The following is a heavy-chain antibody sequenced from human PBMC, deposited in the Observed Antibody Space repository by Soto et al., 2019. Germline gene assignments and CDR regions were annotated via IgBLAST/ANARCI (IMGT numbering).Heavy chain of an antibody. V-gene: IGHV1-69*12. CDR1: GGTFSSYA. CDR2: IIPILGTA. D-gene: IGHD4-17*01. J-gene: IGHJ4*02. CDR3: ARDDYGGNGFDY. Sequence: QVQLVQSGAEVKKPGSSVKVSCKASGGTFSSYAISWVRQAPGQGLEWMGGIIPILGTANYAQKFQGRVTITADESTSTAYMELSSLRCGDTAVYYCARDDYGGNGFDYWGQGTLVTVSS.